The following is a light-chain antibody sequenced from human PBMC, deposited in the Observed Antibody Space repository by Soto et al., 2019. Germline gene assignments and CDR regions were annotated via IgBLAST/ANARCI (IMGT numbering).Light chain of an antibody. CDR1: ESVSANY. V-gene: IGKV3-20*01. CDR3: QQYGSSPLT. Sequence: EIVLTQSPGTLSLSPGERATLSCRASESVSANYLAWYQQRSGQAPRLVIYGASSRASAVPDRFSGSGSGADFTLTISRLEPEDFAVCYCQQYGSSPLTFGGGTKVEIK. CDR2: GAS. J-gene: IGKJ4*01.